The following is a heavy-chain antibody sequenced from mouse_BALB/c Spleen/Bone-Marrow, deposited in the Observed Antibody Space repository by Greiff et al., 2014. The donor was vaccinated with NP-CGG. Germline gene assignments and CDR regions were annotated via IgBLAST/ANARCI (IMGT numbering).Heavy chain of an antibody. V-gene: IGHV5-12-1*01. CDR1: GFAFSTYD. CDR2: ISSSGGNT. J-gene: IGHJ3*01. Sequence: EVQRVESGGGLVKPGGSLKLSCAASGFAFSTYDMSWVRQTPEKRLEWVAYISSSGGNTYYPDTVKGRFTISRDNAKNTLSLQMSSLKSEDTAIFFCGRHSRGYDGFANWGQGTLVTVSA. D-gene: IGHD2-2*01. CDR3: GRHSRGYDGFAN.